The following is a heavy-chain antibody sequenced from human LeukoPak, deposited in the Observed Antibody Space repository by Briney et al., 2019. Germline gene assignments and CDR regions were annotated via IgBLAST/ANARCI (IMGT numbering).Heavy chain of an antibody. J-gene: IGHJ4*02. D-gene: IGHD6-6*01. V-gene: IGHV4-34*01. Sequence: PSETLSLTCAVYGGSFSGYYWSWIRQPPGKGLEWIGEINHSGSTNYNPSLKSRVTISVDTSKNQSSLKLSSVTAADTAVYYCATQQLGRSFDYWGQGTLVTVSS. CDR3: ATQQLGRSFDY. CDR1: GGSFSGYY. CDR2: INHSGST.